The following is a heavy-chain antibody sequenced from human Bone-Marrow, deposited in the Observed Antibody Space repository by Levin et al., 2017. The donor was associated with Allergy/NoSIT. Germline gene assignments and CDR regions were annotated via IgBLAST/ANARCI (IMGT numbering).Heavy chain of an antibody. CDR2: IDHSANT. Sequence: SETLSLTCAVYGGSFRGIYWTWIRQPPGKGLEFIGDIDHSANTNYNPSLKSRLTLSVDMSTKSFSLQMNSVTAADTAVYYCARVLSYYDSENTIFDQWGQGTLVTVSS. J-gene: IGHJ4*01. CDR3: ARVLSYYDSENTIFDQ. V-gene: IGHV4-34*01. CDR1: GGSFRGIY. D-gene: IGHD3-10*01.